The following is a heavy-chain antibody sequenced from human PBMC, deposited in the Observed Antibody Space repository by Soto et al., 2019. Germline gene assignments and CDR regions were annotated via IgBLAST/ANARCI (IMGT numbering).Heavy chain of an antibody. D-gene: IGHD3-22*01. CDR3: ARTSGYYFFDS. J-gene: IGHJ4*02. CDR1: GYTFISYA. V-gene: IGHV1-3*01. CDR2: INAANGNT. Sequence: QVQLVQSGAEVKKPGASVKVSCKASGYTFISYAMHWVRQAPGQRLEWMGWINAANGNTQYSQKFQGRGTITRDTSASTSYMELSRLRSDDTAVYSCARTSGYYFFDSWGQGTLVTVAS.